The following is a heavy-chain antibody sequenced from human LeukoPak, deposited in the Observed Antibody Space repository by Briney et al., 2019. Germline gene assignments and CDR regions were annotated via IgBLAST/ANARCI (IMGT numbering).Heavy chain of an antibody. CDR1: GGSISSGGYY. J-gene: IGHJ4*02. Sequence: SQTLSLTCTVSGGSISSGGYYWSWIRQHPGKGLEWIGYIYYSGSTYYNPSLKSRVTISVDTSKNQFSLKLSSVTAADTAVYYCARGGTDCSSTSCSVDGWGQGTPVTVSS. D-gene: IGHD2-2*01. V-gene: IGHV4-31*03. CDR2: IYYSGST. CDR3: ARGGTDCSSTSCSVDG.